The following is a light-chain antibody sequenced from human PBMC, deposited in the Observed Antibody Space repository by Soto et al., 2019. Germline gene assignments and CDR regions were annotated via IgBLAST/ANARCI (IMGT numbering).Light chain of an antibody. Sequence: SYQLTQPPSVSVAPGQTSSISCGGNNIGSRSVHWYQQKPGQAPVLVVYDDRDRPSGIPERFAGSNYGNTATLTISRVEAGDEADYYCKVWDSTSDHYVFGTGTKVTVL. CDR2: DDR. J-gene: IGLJ1*01. CDR1: NIGSRS. V-gene: IGLV3-21*02. CDR3: KVWDSTSDHYV.